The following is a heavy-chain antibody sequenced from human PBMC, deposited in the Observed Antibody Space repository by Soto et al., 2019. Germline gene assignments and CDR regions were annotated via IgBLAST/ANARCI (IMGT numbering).Heavy chain of an antibody. CDR3: ARSSGYYLIDDY. J-gene: IGHJ4*02. D-gene: IGHD3-22*01. CDR2: INAGNGNT. Sequence: QVQLVQSGAEEKKPGASVKVSCKASGYTFTSYAMHWVRQAPGQRLEWMGGINAGNGNTKYSQKFQGRVTITRDTSANTAYMELISLRSEDTAVYYCARSSGYYLIDDYWGQGTLVTVSS. CDR1: GYTFTSYA. V-gene: IGHV1-3*05.